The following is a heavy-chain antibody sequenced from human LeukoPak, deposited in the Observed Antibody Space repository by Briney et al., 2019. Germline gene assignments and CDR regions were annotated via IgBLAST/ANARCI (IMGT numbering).Heavy chain of an antibody. J-gene: IGHJ4*02. CDR3: ARAPKYYYDSSELSQFDY. Sequence: SQTLSLTCTVSGGSISSGGYYWDWIRQHPGKGLEWIGYIYYSGSTYYNPSLKSRLTISVDTSKNRFSLKLSSVTAADTAVYYCARAPKYYYDSSELSQFDYWGRGTLVTVSS. CDR2: IYYSGST. V-gene: IGHV4-31*03. CDR1: GGSISSGGYY. D-gene: IGHD3-22*01.